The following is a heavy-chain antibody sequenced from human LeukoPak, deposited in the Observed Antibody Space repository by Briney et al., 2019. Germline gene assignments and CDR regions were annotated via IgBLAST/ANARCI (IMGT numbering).Heavy chain of an antibody. CDR3: ARSNGRVTAIAEWFDP. J-gene: IGHJ5*02. D-gene: IGHD2-21*02. CDR2: IIPILGIA. Sequence: SVKVSCKASGGTFSSYAISWVRQAPGQGLEWMGRIIPILGIANYAQKFQGRVTITADKSTSTAYMELSSLRSEDTAVYYCARSNGRVTAIAEWFDPWGQGTLVTVSS. CDR1: GGTFSSYA. V-gene: IGHV1-69*04.